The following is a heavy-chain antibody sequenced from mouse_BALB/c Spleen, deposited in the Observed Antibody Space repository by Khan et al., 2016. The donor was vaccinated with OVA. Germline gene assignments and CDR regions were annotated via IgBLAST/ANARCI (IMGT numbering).Heavy chain of an antibody. CDR3: TRGGYGGFAY. J-gene: IGHJ3*01. CDR2: INPSNGGT. D-gene: IGHD1-2*01. V-gene: IGHV1S81*02. Sequence: QVQLQQSGAELVKPGASVKLSCKASGYAFTSYYIYWMKQRPGQGLEWIGEINPSNGGTNFNEKFKSKATQTVDKSSSTAYMQLSSLTSEDSAVYYGTRGGYGGFAYWGQGTLVTDSA. CDR1: GYAFTSYY.